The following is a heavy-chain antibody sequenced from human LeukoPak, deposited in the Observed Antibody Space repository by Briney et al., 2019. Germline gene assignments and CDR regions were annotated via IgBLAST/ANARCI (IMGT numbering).Heavy chain of an antibody. CDR1: GFTFSRYA. CDR3: ARDPWRGDTAMVYPHY. V-gene: IGHV3-30-3*01. D-gene: IGHD5-18*01. CDR2: ISYDGSNK. Sequence: GRSLRVSCAASGFTFSRYAMHWVRQAPGKGLEWVAVISYDGSNKYYADSVKGRFTISRDNSKNTLYLQMNSLRAEDTAVYYCARDPWRGDTAMVYPHYWGQGTLVTVSS. J-gene: IGHJ4*02.